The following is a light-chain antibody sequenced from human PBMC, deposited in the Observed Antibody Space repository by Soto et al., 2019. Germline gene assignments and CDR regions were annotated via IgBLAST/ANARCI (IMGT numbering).Light chain of an antibody. Sequence: EIVLTQSPGTLSLSPGERATLSCRASQSVSSSYLAWYQQKPGQAPRLLIYGASSRATGIQDRFSGSGSGTEFTLTISRLEPEDFAVYYCQQYGSSPWTFGQGTQVAIQ. CDR3: QQYGSSPWT. V-gene: IGKV3-20*01. CDR1: QSVSSSY. CDR2: GAS. J-gene: IGKJ1*01.